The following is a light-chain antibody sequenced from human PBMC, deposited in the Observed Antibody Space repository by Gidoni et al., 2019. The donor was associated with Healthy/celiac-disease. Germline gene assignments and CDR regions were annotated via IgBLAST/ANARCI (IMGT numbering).Light chain of an antibody. CDR2: GAS. Sequence: EIAMTPSPATLSVSPGESATLSCRASQSVSSNLAWYQQKPGQAPRLLIYGASTRATGIPARFSGSGSGTEFTLTISSLQSEDFAVYYCQQYNNWPPWTFGQGTKVEIK. V-gene: IGKV3-15*01. CDR3: QQYNNWPPWT. J-gene: IGKJ1*01. CDR1: QSVSSN.